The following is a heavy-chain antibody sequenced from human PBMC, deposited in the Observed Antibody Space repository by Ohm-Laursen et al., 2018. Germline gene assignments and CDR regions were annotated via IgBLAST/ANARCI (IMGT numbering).Heavy chain of an antibody. CDR2: IIPILGIA. V-gene: IGHV1-69*04. CDR1: GGTFSSYA. D-gene: IGHD2-15*01. CDR3: ARDQSGYCSGGSCNEEGWFDP. Sequence: EASVKVSCKASGGTFSSYAISWVRQAPGQGLEWMGRIIPILGIANYAQKFQGRVTITADKSTSTAYMELSSLRSEDTAVYYCARDQSGYCSGGSCNEEGWFDPWGQGTLVTVSS. J-gene: IGHJ5*02.